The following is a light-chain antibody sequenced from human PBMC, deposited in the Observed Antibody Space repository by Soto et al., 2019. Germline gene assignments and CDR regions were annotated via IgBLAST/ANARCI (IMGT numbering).Light chain of an antibody. CDR2: AAF. Sequence: DIQMTQSPSSLSASVGDRVTITCQASQDISNDLNWYQQKPGKAPKLLIYAAFNLETGVPSRFSGSGSGTHFTFTISSLQPEDIATYYCQKYANLPPTFGPGTKVDIK. V-gene: IGKV1-33*01. J-gene: IGKJ3*01. CDR1: QDISND. CDR3: QKYANLPPT.